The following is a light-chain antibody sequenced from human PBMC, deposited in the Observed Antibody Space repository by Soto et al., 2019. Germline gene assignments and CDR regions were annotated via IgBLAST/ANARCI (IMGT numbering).Light chain of an antibody. CDR3: CSDPGTFNYV. Sequence: QSALTQPRAVCGSPGQSFTISCTGSSSDVGGYNYVSLYQQDPGKAPKFIIYDVDQRPSGVPDRFSGSRSDNTASLTISGLQAQDEADYYCCSDPGTFNYVLGNGPKV. CDR1: SSDVGGYNY. CDR2: DVD. V-gene: IGLV2-11*01. J-gene: IGLJ1*01.